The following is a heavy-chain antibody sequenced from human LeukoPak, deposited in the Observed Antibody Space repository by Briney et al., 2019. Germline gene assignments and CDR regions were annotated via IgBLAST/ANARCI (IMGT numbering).Heavy chain of an antibody. CDR3: ARPRYCTSTNCYIDY. Sequence: GGSLRLSCAASGFTFSTYWMTWARQAPGKGPEWVANINQGGSEKYYVDSVKGRFTISRDNARDSLYLQMNSLRAEDTAVYFCARPRYCTSTNCYIDYWGQGTLVTVSS. J-gene: IGHJ4*02. CDR2: INQGGSEK. CDR1: GFTFSTYW. V-gene: IGHV3-7*01. D-gene: IGHD2-2*01.